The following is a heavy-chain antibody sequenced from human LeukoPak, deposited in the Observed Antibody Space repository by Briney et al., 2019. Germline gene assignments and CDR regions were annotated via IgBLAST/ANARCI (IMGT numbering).Heavy chain of an antibody. CDR1: GGSISSYY. J-gene: IGHJ4*02. CDR3: ARHPGGRRYSTPDY. V-gene: IGHV4-59*08. D-gene: IGHD6-13*01. Sequence: SETLSLTCTVSGGSISSYYWSWIRQPPGKGLEWIGYIYYSGSTNYNPSLKSRVTISVDTSKNQFSLKLSSVTAADTAVYYCARHPGGRRYSTPDYWGQGTLVTVSS. CDR2: IYYSGST.